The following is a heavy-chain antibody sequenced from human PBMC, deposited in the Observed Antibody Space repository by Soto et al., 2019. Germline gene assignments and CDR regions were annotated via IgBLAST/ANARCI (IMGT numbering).Heavy chain of an antibody. Sequence: VRLVQSGAEVKKPGSSVKVSCKASGGTFSSYTISWVRQAPGQGLEWMVRIIPILGIANYAQKFQGRVTITADKSTSTAYMELSSLRSEDTAVYYCARASSSTIPYGMDVWGQGTTVTVSS. J-gene: IGHJ6*02. V-gene: IGHV1-69*02. CDR3: ARASSSTIPYGMDV. CDR2: IIPILGIA. D-gene: IGHD2-2*01. CDR1: GGTFSSYT.